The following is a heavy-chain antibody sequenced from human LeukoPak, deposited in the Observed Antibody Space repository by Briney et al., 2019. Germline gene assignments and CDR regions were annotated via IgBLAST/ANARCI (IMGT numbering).Heavy chain of an antibody. V-gene: IGHV3-21*01. CDR2: ITSSSAYV. Sequence: GGSLRLSCAASGITFSSYGMNWVRQAPGKGLEWVSAITSSSAYVYYADSVRGRFTISRDNAENSLYLQMNSLRAEDTAVYYCARDPYSGTYGDTYYYYMDVWGKGTTVTISS. D-gene: IGHD1-26*01. CDR1: GITFSSYG. CDR3: ARDPYSGTYGDTYYYYMDV. J-gene: IGHJ6*03.